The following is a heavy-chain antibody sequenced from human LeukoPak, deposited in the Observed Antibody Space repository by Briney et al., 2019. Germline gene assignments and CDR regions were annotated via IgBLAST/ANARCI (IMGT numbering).Heavy chain of an antibody. CDR1: GYTFTDYY. CDR3: ARESKWIHPYYFDY. V-gene: IGHV1-2*06. D-gene: IGHD5-18*01. Sequence: ASVKVSCKASGYTFTDYYIHWVRQAPGQGLEWMGRINPNSGGTNYAEKFQGSVTMTRDTSISTAYMELRRLRSDDTAVYYCARESKWIHPYYFDYWGQGTLVTVSS. J-gene: IGHJ4*02. CDR2: INPNSGGT.